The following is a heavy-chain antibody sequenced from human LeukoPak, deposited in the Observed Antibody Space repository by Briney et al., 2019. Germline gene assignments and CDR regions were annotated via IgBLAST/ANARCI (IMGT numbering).Heavy chain of an antibody. CDR3: ARESGTTEASSFDY. J-gene: IGHJ4*02. D-gene: IGHD1-1*01. CDR2: ICGSGGST. CDR1: GFTFSSYA. Sequence: GGSLRLSCAASGFTFSSYAITWVPQAPGKGLEWVSDICGSGGSTYYADPVRGRFPISRDNSKNTLYLQMNSLRAGDTAVYYCARESGTTEASSFDYWGQGTLVTVSS. V-gene: IGHV3-23*01.